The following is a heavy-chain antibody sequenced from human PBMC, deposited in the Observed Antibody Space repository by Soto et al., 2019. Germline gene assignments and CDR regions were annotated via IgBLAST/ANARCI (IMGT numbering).Heavy chain of an antibody. CDR3: VKDPSPAYDDYTEFFDN. D-gene: IGHD4-17*01. Sequence: EVQLVESGGGWVQPGRSLSLSCAASGFTFNEHAMHWVRQGPGKGLEWVAGISGKSGSAGYADSVKGRFTISRDNAKNSLSLQMNSLRPEDTALYFCVKDPSPAYDDYTEFFDNWGQGTLVTVSS. J-gene: IGHJ4*02. CDR1: GFTFNEHA. CDR2: ISGKSGSA. V-gene: IGHV3-9*01.